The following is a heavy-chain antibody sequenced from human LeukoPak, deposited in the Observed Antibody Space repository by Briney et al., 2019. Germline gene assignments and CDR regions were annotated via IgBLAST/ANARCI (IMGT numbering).Heavy chain of an antibody. J-gene: IGHJ4*02. CDR2: ISSSSSYI. Sequence: GGSLRLSCAASGFTFSSYSMNWVRQAPGKGLEWVSSISSSSSYIYYADSVKGRFTISRDNAKNSLYLQMNSLRAEDTAVYYCARGGRRDGYNSYFDCWGQGTLVTVSS. CDR1: GFTFSSYS. V-gene: IGHV3-21*01. CDR3: ARGGRRDGYNSYFDC. D-gene: IGHD5-24*01.